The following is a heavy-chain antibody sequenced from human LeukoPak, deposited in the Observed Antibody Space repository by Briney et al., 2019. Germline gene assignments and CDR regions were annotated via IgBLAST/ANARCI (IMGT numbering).Heavy chain of an antibody. CDR3: ARERGYSRSRINWFDP. CDR1: GYTFTGYY. J-gene: IGHJ5*02. CDR2: INPNSGGT. Sequence: ASVKVSCKASGYTFTGYYMHWVRQAPGQGLEWTGWINPNSGGTNYAQKFQGRVTMTRDTSISTAYMELSRLRSDDTAVYYCARERGYSRSRINWFDPWGQGTLVTVSS. V-gene: IGHV1-2*02. D-gene: IGHD6-13*01.